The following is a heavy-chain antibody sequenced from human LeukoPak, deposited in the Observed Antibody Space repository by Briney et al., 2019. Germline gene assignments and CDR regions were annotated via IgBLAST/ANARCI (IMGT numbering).Heavy chain of an antibody. CDR2: ISSDGSKT. Sequence: PGRSLRLSCAASGFTFSSSGMHWVRQAPGKGLEWLSVISSDGSKTVYGDSVKGRFAISRDSSKNTVYLQMNNLRGEDTAVYYCAKAGDMLRGLTDYWGQGSLVTVSS. D-gene: IGHD3-10*01. CDR3: AKAGDMLRGLTDY. J-gene: IGHJ4*02. CDR1: GFTFSSSG. V-gene: IGHV3-30*18.